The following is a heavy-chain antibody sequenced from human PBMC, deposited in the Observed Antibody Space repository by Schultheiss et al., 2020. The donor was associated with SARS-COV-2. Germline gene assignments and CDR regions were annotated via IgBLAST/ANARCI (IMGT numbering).Heavy chain of an antibody. Sequence: GGSLRLSCAASGFTFSSYGMHWVRQAPGKGLEWVAVISYDGSKKYYADSVKGRFTISRDNAKNSLYLQMNSLRAEDTAVYYCATGRFLTYNWGQGTLVTVSS. V-gene: IGHV3-30*03. CDR3: ATGRFLTYN. CDR2: ISYDGSKK. D-gene: IGHD3-10*01. J-gene: IGHJ4*02. CDR1: GFTFSSYG.